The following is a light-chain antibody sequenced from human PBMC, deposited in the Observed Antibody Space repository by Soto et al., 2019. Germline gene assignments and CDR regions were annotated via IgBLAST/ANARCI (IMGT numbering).Light chain of an antibody. J-gene: IGLJ2*01. CDR1: RSDVGSYNS. V-gene: IGLV2-23*02. CDR3: LSYAGNSIWL. CDR2: EVT. Sequence: QSALTQPASVSGSPGQSITISCTGTRSDVGSYNSIAWYQQHPGKAPRVVIFEVTKRPSGISDRFSGSKSGYTASLRISGLQAEDEADYFRLSYAGNSIWLFGGGTKLTVL.